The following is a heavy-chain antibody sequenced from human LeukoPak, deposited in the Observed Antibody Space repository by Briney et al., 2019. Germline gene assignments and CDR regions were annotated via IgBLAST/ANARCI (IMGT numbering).Heavy chain of an antibody. D-gene: IGHD2-15*01. Sequence: SETLSLTCTVSGAPISGYYWSWIRQPPGKGLDYIGYIYYTGNTNYNPSLKSRVTISVDTSKNQFSLKLSAVTAADTAVYYCARGRGGGGTSNNWFDPWGQGTHVIVSS. CDR1: GAPISGYY. CDR2: IYYTGNT. V-gene: IGHV4-59*01. CDR3: ARGRGGGGTSNNWFDP. J-gene: IGHJ5*02.